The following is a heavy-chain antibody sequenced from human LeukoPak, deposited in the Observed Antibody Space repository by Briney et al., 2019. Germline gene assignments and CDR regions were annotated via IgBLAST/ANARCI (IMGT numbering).Heavy chain of an antibody. CDR1: GVSISSNLW. D-gene: IGHD3-10*01. CDR2: IHHSGSI. J-gene: IGHJ4*02. CDR3: ARGGDRSFDY. Sequence: PSETLSLTCAVSGVSISSNLWWTWGRQPPGKGLEWIAEIHHSGSINYNPSLKSRVTIAVDTAKNQFSLNLNSVTAADTAVYYCARGGDRSFDYWGQGTLVTVSS. V-gene: IGHV4-4*02.